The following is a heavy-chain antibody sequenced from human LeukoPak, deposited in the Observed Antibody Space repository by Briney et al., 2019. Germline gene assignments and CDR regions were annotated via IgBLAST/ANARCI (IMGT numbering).Heavy chain of an antibody. CDR1: GFTFSSYS. CDR3: ARDLRSSGWYYFDY. V-gene: IGHV3-21*01. Sequence: PGGSLRLSCAASGFTFSSYSMNWVRQAPGKGLEWVSSISSSSSYIYYADSVKGRFTISRDNAKNSLYLQTNSLRAEDTAVYYCARDLRSSGWYYFDYWGQGTLVTVSS. D-gene: IGHD6-19*01. CDR2: ISSSSSYI. J-gene: IGHJ4*02.